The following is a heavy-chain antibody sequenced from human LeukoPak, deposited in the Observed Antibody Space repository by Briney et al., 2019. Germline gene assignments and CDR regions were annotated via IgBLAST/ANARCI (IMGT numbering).Heavy chain of an antibody. V-gene: IGHV3-48*01. CDR2: ISSSSSTI. D-gene: IGHD3-3*01. J-gene: IGHJ5*02. CDR1: GFTFSSYS. Sequence: GGSLRLSCAASGFTFSSYSMNWVRQAPGRGLEWVSYISSSSSTIYYADSVKGRFTISRDNSKNTLYLQMNSLRAEDTAVYYCARGSNDFPARFDPWGQGTLVTVSS. CDR3: ARGSNDFPARFDP.